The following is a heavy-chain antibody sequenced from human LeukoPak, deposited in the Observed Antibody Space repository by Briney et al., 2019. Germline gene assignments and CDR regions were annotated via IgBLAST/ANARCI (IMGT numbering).Heavy chain of an antibody. D-gene: IGHD6-13*01. CDR2: IYYSGST. CDR1: GGSVSSYF. V-gene: IGHV4-59*02. CDR3: ARILPTAGTGAFDI. Sequence: SETLSLTCTVSGGSVSSYFWSWIRQPPGKGLEWIGYIYYSGSTNYNPSFKSRVTISLDTSNYQLSLRLGSVTAADTALYYCARILPTAGTGAFDIWGQGTMVTVSS. J-gene: IGHJ3*02.